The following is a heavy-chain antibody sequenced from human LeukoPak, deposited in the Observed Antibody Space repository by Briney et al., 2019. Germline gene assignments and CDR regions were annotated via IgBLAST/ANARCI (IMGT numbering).Heavy chain of an antibody. D-gene: IGHD6-13*01. J-gene: IGHJ4*02. CDR3: AKDLAAAGYFDY. CDR2: IRYDGSNK. Sequence: GGTLRLSCAASGFTFSSYGMSWVRQAPGKGLEWVAFIRYDGSNKYYADSVKGRFTISRDNSKNTLYLQMNSLRAEDTAVYYCAKDLAAAGYFDYWGRGTLVTVSS. V-gene: IGHV3-30*02. CDR1: GFTFSSYG.